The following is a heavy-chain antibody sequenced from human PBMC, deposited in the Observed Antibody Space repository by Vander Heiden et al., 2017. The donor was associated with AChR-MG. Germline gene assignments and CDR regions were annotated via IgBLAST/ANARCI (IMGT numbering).Heavy chain of an antibody. D-gene: IGHD6-6*01. V-gene: IGHV2-5*02. CDR2: IYWDDDK. J-gene: IGHJ4*02. Sequence: QLTLKESGPTLVKPTQTLTLTCTFSGFSLSASGVAVGWIRQPPGRALEWLALIYWDDDKRYSPSLQSRLTITKDTSKNQVVLTMTNMDPVDTATYYCAHILPARPFDYWGQGTLVTVSS. CDR1: GFSLSASGVA. CDR3: AHILPARPFDY.